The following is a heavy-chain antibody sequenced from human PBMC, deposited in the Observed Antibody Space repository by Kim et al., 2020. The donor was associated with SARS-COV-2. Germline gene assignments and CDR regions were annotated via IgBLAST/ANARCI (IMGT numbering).Heavy chain of an antibody. J-gene: IGHJ4*02. CDR3: ARHQESGYTSGWYF. V-gene: IGHV5-51*01. Sequence: GESLKISCRGSGFSFSSYYIAWVRQMPGKGLEWMGIIYPGDSDARYSPSCQGQVTISVDMSTSTAYLQWTSLKASDSAMYFCARHQESGYTSGWYFWGQGTLVTVSS. CDR2: IYPGDSDA. D-gene: IGHD6-19*01. CDR1: GFSFSSYY.